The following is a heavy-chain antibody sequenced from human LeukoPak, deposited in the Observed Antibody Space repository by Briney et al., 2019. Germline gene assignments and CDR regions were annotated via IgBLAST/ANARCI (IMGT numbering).Heavy chain of an antibody. CDR2: ISYDGRND. Sequence: GGSLRLSCAASRFIFSNFDLHWVRQAPGKGLEWVAVISYDGRNDFYGDSVKGRFTISRDNSQNTLYLQMNSLRAGDTAVYYCARGGYYAMDVWGQGTTVTVSS. CDR3: ARGGYYAMDV. V-gene: IGHV3-30*03. CDR1: RFIFSNFD. J-gene: IGHJ6*02.